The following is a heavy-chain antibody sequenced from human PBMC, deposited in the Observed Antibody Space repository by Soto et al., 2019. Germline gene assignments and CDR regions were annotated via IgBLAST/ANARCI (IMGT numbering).Heavy chain of an antibody. Sequence: EVQLAESGGGMVQPGGSLRLSCVASGFTFSSYDMHWVRQAPGKGLEYVSSISSNGGTTYYGNSVKGRFTISRDNSKNTLYLTLGRLRAEDMAVYYCVRRVSGNYDYWGQGTLVTVSS. J-gene: IGHJ4*02. CDR3: VRRVSGNYDY. D-gene: IGHD1-7*01. V-gene: IGHV3-64*01. CDR1: GFTFSSYD. CDR2: ISSNGGTT.